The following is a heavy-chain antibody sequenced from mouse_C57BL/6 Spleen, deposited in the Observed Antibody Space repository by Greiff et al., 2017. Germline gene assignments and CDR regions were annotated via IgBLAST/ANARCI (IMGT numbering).Heavy chain of an antibody. D-gene: IGHD1-1*01. J-gene: IGHJ3*01. Sequence: VQLKQSGPELVKPGASVKISCKASGYSFTRYYIHWVKQRPGQGLEWIGWIYPGSGNTKYNEKFKGKATLTADTSSSTAYMQLSSLTSEDSAVYYCARDYYGSSPFAYWGQGTLVTVSA. V-gene: IGHV1-66*01. CDR3: ARDYYGSSPFAY. CDR1: GYSFTRYY. CDR2: IYPGSGNT.